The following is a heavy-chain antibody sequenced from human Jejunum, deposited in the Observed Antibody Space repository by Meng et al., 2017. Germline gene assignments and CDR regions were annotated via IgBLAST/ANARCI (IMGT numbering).Heavy chain of an antibody. V-gene: IGHV3-74*01. CDR2: INSDGSST. J-gene: IGHJ4*02. Sequence: VQLVESGGGLVQPGGSLRLSCAASGFTFGSYWMHWVRQVPGKGLAWVSRINSDGSSTSYADSVKGRFSISRDNAKNTLSLQMNSLRAEDTAVYYCARGAVTGQRSDFWGQGTLVTVSS. CDR3: ARGAVTGQRSDF. CDR1: GFTFGSYW. D-gene: IGHD2-21*02.